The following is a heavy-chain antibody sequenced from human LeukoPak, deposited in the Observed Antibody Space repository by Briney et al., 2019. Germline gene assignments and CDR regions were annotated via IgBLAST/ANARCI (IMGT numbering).Heavy chain of an antibody. J-gene: IGHJ4*02. CDR2: ISYDGSNK. CDR1: GFTFSSYA. V-gene: IGHV3-30*04. CDR3: ARVLATYYYDSSGSPDY. Sequence: GGSLRLSCAASGFTFSSYAMHWVRQAPGKGLEWVAVISYDGSNKYYADSVKGRFTISRDNSKNTLYLQMNSLGAEDTAVYYCARVLATYYYDSSGSPDYWGQGTLVTVSS. D-gene: IGHD3-22*01.